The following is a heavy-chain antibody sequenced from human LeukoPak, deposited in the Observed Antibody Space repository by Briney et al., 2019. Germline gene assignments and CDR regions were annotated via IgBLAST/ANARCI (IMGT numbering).Heavy chain of an antibody. CDR1: GGSISGSY. J-gene: IGHJ6*04. V-gene: IGHV4-59*12. Sequence: SETVSLTCIVSGGSISGSYWSWIRQPPGKGLEWIGYVYYRGDTNYNPSLKSRVTISVDTSKNQFSLKLSSVTAADTAVYYCARRPPILPEDVWGKGTTVTVSS. D-gene: IGHD2-21*01. CDR2: VYYRGDT. CDR3: ARRPPILPEDV.